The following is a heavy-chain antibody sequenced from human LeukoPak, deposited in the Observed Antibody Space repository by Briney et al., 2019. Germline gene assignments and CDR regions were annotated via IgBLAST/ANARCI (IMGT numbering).Heavy chain of an antibody. CDR2: IIPIFGTA. V-gene: IGHV1-69*05. CDR1: GGTFSSYA. J-gene: IGHJ5*02. CDR3: ARSPMVRGPTLERNWFDP. Sequence: ASVKVSCKASGGTFSSYAISWVRQAPGQGLEWMGGIIPIFGTANYAQKFQGRVAMTRDTSTSTAYMELRSLRSDDTAVYYCARSPMVRGPTLERNWFDPWGQGTLVTVSS. D-gene: IGHD3-10*01.